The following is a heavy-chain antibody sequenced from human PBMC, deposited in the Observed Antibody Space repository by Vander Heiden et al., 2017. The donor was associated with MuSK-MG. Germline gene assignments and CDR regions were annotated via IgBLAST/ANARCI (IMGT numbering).Heavy chain of an antibody. CDR1: GFTFSSDS. Sequence: VQLVESGGGLVKPGGSLRLSRAASGFTFSSDSMNWFCQAPGKGLEWVSSISDSTYIYYADSLKGRFTIARDSAKNSLYLQMNSLRAEDSAVYYCARDRSSHYYGMDVWGQGTTVTVSS. D-gene: IGHD6-13*01. CDR3: ARDRSSHYYGMDV. V-gene: IGHV3-21*01. J-gene: IGHJ6*02. CDR2: ISDSTYI.